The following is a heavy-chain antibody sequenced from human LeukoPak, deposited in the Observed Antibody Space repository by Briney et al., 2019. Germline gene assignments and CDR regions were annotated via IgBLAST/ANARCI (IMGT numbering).Heavy chain of an antibody. J-gene: IGHJ4*02. D-gene: IGHD6-13*01. Sequence: PGGSLRLSCAASGFTFSSHWMHWVRQAPGKGRVWVSRINSDGSSISYADSVKGRFTISRDNAKNTLYLQMNSLRTEDTAVYYCARTSSSSWYPDYWGQGTLVTVSS. CDR1: GFTFSSHW. CDR2: INSDGSSI. CDR3: ARTSSSSWYPDY. V-gene: IGHV3-74*01.